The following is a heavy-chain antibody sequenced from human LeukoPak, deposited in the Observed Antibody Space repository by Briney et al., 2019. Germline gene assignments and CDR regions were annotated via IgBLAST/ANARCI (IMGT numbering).Heavy chain of an antibody. J-gene: IGHJ4*02. CDR3: ARDKLAGGFDY. CDR1: GYTFTSYG. V-gene: IGHV1-18*01. Sequence: ASVKVSCKDSGYTFTSYGISWVRQAPGQGLEWLGWISAYNGNTNYAQNLQGSVTMTTDRSTSTAYVELRSLRSDDTAVFYCARDKLAGGFDYWGQGTLVTVSS. D-gene: IGHD3-3*02. CDR2: ISAYNGNT.